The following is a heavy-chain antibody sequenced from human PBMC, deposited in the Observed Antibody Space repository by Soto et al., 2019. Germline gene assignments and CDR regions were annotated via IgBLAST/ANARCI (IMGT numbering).Heavy chain of an antibody. J-gene: IGHJ3*02. CDR1: GGTFSSYA. CDR2: IIPIFGTA. Sequence: WASVKVSCKASGGTFSSYAISWVRQAPGQGLEWMGGIIPIFGTANYAQKFQGRVTITADESTSTAYMELSSLRSEGTAVYYCARVTLGYCSGGSCYGAFDIWGQGTMVTVSS. D-gene: IGHD2-15*01. CDR3: ARVTLGYCSGGSCYGAFDI. V-gene: IGHV1-69*13.